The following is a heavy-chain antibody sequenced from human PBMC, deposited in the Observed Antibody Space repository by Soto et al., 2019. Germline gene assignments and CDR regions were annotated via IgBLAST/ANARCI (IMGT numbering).Heavy chain of an antibody. CDR2: IFYLGSA. V-gene: IGHV4-39*01. D-gene: IGHD6-13*01. Sequence: SETLSLTCTVSGDSIISSDFYWGWVRQPPGKGLEWIGSIFYLGSAYYNPSLKSRVTMSVDTSKNQFSLRLRSVTAADTDLYFCARPSIAHRKNNWIDPWGQGIMVTVSS. J-gene: IGHJ5*02. CDR1: GDSIISSDFY. CDR3: ARPSIAHRKNNWIDP.